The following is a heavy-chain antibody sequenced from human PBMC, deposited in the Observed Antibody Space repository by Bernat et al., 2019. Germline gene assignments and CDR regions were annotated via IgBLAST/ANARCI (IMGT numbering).Heavy chain of an antibody. CDR2: IKSKTDGGTT. CDR3: TTAEYCGGDCYIHFDL. D-gene: IGHD2-21*02. Sequence: EVQLVESGGGLVKPGGSLRLSCAASGFTFSNAWMSWVRQAPGKGLEWVGRIKSKTDGGTTDYAAPVKGRFTISRDDSKNTLYLQMNSLKTEDTAVYYCTTAEYCGGDCYIHFDLWGRSTLVTVSS. J-gene: IGHJ2*01. CDR1: GFTFSNAW. V-gene: IGHV3-15*01.